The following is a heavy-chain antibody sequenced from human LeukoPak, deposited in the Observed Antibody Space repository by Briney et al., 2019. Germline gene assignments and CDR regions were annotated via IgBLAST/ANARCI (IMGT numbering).Heavy chain of an antibody. J-gene: IGHJ4*02. CDR1: GFTFSSYS. CDR2: IRYDGSNK. Sequence: PGGSLRLSCAASGFTFSSYSMNWVRQAPGKGLEWVAFIRYDGSNKYYADSVKGRFTISRDNSKNTLYLQMNSLRAEDTAVYYCAKDQFGELLKWNYFDFWGQGTLVTVSS. V-gene: IGHV3-30*02. D-gene: IGHD3-10*01. CDR3: AKDQFGELLKWNYFDF.